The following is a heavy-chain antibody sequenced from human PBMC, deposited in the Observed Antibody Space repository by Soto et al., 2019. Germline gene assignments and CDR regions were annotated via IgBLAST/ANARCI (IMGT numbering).Heavy chain of an antibody. Sequence: QVHLEQSGAEVKKPGSSVKVSCKAAGGTFSTHTLIWVRQAPGKGLEWMGRIIPMLTVTNSAQKFQGRVTLTADKSTSTACMELTSLTSDDTAVYYCSIGSWSAETFDVWGQGTMVTVSS. V-gene: IGHV1-69*02. D-gene: IGHD2-2*01. J-gene: IGHJ3*01. CDR1: GGTFSTHT. CDR3: SIGSWSAETFDV. CDR2: IIPMLTVT.